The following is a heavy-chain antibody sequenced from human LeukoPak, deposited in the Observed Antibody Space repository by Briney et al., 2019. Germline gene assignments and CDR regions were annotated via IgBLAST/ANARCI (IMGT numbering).Heavy chain of an antibody. J-gene: IGHJ4*02. V-gene: IGHV3-23*01. CDR3: AKWGDYDILTGYYDPDN. D-gene: IGHD3-9*01. Sequence: GGSLRLSCAASGFTFSNYAMSWVRQAPGKGLEWVSAVSGRDDSTYYADSVKGRFTISRDTSKNTLYLQMNSLRAEDTAVYYCAKWGDYDILTGYYDPDNWGQGTLVTVSS. CDR1: GFTFSNYA. CDR2: VSGRDDST.